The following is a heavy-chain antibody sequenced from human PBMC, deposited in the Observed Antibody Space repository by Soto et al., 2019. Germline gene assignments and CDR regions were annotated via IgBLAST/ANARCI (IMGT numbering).Heavy chain of an antibody. J-gene: IGHJ4*02. V-gene: IGHV4-31*03. CDR2: IYYSGST. Sequence: QVRLQESGPGLVKPSQTLSLTCTVSGGSIRSGGYYWSWIRQHPGKGLKWIGNIYYSGSTYYNPSLKSRITISVDTSKNQFSLKLSSVTAADTAVYYCARVGDGSGSYYNDGFDNWGQGTLVTVSS. CDR1: GGSIRSGGYY. CDR3: ARVGDGSGSYYNDGFDN. D-gene: IGHD3-10*01.